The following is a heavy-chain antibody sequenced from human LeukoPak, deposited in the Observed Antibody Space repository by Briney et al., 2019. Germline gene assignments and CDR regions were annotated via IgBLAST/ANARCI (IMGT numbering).Heavy chain of an antibody. Sequence: GGSLRLSCAASRFTFRNYGMHWVRQAPGKGLEWVAVIWYDGSNTLYADSVKGRFTISRDNSKNTLYLQMNSLRAEDTAVYYCAKASSYGDYDLFFDYWGQGTLVTVSS. CDR1: RFTFRNYG. D-gene: IGHD4-17*01. CDR3: AKASSYGDYDLFFDY. V-gene: IGHV3-33*06. CDR2: IWYDGSNT. J-gene: IGHJ4*02.